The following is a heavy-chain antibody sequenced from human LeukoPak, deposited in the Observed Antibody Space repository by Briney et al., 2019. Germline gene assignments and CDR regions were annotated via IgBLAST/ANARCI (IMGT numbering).Heavy chain of an antibody. D-gene: IGHD3-10*01. CDR3: ARGFPFYGSGSYFDY. V-gene: IGHV3-30*02. J-gene: IGHJ4*02. CDR2: IRYDGSNK. Sequence: GGSLRLSCAASGFTFSSYGMHWVRQAPGKGLEWVAFIRYDGSNKYYADSVKGRFTISRDNSKNTLYLQMNSLRAEDTAVYYCARGFPFYGSGSYFDYWGQGTLVTVSS. CDR1: GFTFSSYG.